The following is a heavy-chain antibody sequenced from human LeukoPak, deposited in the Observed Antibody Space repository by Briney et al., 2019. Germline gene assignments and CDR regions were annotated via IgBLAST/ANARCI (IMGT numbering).Heavy chain of an antibody. D-gene: IGHD5-24*01. CDR1: GGSISSYY. CDR2: IYYSGST. CDR3: ARGPRRDGYNFAY. V-gene: IGHV4-59*01. J-gene: IGHJ4*02. Sequence: PSENLSLTCTVSGGSISSYYWSWIRQPPGKGLEWIGYIYYSGSTNYNPSLKSRVTISVDTSKNQFSLKLSSVTAADTAVYYCARGPRRDGYNFAYWGQGTLVTVSS.